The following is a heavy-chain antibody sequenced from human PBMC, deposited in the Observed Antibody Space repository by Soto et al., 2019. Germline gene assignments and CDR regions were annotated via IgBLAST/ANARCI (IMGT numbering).Heavy chain of an antibody. J-gene: IGHJ5*02. CDR2: MYYTGNK. CDR1: GGSISSSTYY. Sequence: PSETLSLICTVSGGSISSSTYYWDWIRQTPGKGLEWIGAMYYTGNKNYNPSLESRVTMSVDTSKNQFSLKLSSVTPTDTAVYYCARRSSSSLGSLFDPWGRGILVTVSS. CDR3: ARRSSSSLGSLFDP. V-gene: IGHV4-39*01. D-gene: IGHD6-6*01.